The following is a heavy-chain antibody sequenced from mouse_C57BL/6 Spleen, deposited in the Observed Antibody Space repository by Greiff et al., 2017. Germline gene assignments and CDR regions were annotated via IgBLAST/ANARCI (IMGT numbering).Heavy chain of an antibody. V-gene: IGHV10-1*01. Sequence: EVMLVESGGGLVQPKGSLKLSCAASGFSFNTYAMNWVRQAPGKGLEWVARIRSKSNNYATYYADSVKDRFTISRDDSESMLYLQMNNLKTEDTAMYYCVRDGYYAYFDYWGQGTTLTVSS. CDR2: IRSKSNNYAT. CDR1: GFSFNTYA. J-gene: IGHJ2*01. D-gene: IGHD2-3*01. CDR3: VRDGYYAYFDY.